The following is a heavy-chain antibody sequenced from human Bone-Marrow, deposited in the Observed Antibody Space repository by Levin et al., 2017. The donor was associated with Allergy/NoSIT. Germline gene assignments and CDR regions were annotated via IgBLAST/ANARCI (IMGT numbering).Heavy chain of an antibody. J-gene: IGHJ5*02. V-gene: IGHV3-7*01. CDR1: GFTFSNSW. Sequence: GGSQRLSCAASGFTFSNSWMSWVRQTPGKGLEWVANIKEDGSEKYYVDSVKGRFTISRDNAKNSLYVQMNSLRAEDTAVYYCARDQFRRATIGARWFDPWGQGTLVIVSS. D-gene: IGHD5-24*01. CDR2: IKEDGSEK. CDR3: ARDQFRRATIGARWFDP.